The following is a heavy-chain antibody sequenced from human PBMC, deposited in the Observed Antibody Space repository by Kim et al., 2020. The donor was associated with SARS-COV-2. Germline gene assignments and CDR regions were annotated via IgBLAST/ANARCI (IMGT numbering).Heavy chain of an antibody. D-gene: IGHD3-10*01. CDR2: IYYSGST. CDR1: GGSISSSSYY. J-gene: IGHJ5*02. CDR3: ARHSNGILWFGEFSNWFDP. V-gene: IGHV4-39*01. Sequence: SETLSLTCTVSGGSISSSSYYWGWIRQPPGKGLEWIGSIYYSGSTYYNPSLKSRVTISVDTSKNQFSLKLSSVTAADTAVYYCARHSNGILWFGEFSNWFDPWGQGTLVTVSS.